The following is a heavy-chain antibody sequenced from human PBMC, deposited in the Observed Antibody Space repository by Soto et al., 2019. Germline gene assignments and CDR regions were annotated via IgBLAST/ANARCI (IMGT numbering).Heavy chain of an antibody. D-gene: IGHD3-3*01. Sequence: PGGSLRISCAACGFTFSSYAMSWVRQAPGKGLEWVSAISGSGGSTYYADSVKGRFTISRDNSKNTLYLQMNSLRAEDTAVYYCAKAKEYYDFWSGSTHYYYGMDVWGQGTTVTVSS. CDR3: AKAKEYYDFWSGSTHYYYGMDV. V-gene: IGHV3-23*01. J-gene: IGHJ6*02. CDR1: GFTFSSYA. CDR2: ISGSGGST.